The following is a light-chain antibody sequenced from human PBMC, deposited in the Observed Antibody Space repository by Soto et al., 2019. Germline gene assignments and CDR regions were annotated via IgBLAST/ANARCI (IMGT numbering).Light chain of an antibody. Sequence: QSALTQPASVSGSPGQSITISCTGTSSDIGGYEYVSWYQQHPGKAPRLMIYEVSNRPSGVSDRFSGSRSGNTASLTISGLQAEDESDYYCISYTSSSTWVFGGGTKLTVL. CDR3: ISYTSSSTWV. J-gene: IGLJ3*02. V-gene: IGLV2-14*01. CDR2: EVS. CDR1: SSDIGGYEY.